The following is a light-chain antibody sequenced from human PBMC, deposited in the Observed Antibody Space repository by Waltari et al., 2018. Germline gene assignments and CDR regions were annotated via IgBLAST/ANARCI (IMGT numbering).Light chain of an antibody. CDR3: SSYASSK. V-gene: IGLV2-14*01. CDR1: SSAIGGHNY. CDR2: DVV. Sequence: QSALTQPASVSGSPGHTITISCTGTSSAIGGHNYVSWYQQHPGKAPKLMIYDVVKRPSGVSNRFSGSKSGNTASLTISGLQAEDDAIYYCSSYASSKFGGGTKLTVL. J-gene: IGLJ2*01.